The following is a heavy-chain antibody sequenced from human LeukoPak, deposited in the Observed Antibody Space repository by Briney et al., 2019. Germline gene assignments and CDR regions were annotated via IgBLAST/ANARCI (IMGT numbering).Heavy chain of an antibody. D-gene: IGHD3-10*01. CDR2: IYYSGST. CDR1: GGSISSGGHY. CDR3: ARVVDYYGSGSYFYIDS. V-gene: IGHV4-31*03. J-gene: IGHJ4*02. Sequence: SQTPSLTCFVSGGSISSGGHYWTWIRQHPGRGLEGIGNIYYSGSTYYNPSLNSRITILVSTSKNQFSLKLSSVTAADTAVYYCARVVDYYGSGSYFYIDSWGQGTLVTVSS.